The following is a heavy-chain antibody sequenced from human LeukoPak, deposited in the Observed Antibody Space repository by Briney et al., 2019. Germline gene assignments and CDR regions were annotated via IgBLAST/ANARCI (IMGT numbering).Heavy chain of an antibody. CDR3: ARGAIFGVAPFDY. J-gene: IGHJ4*02. Sequence: GGSLRLSCAASGFTFSHHGMHWVRQAPGKGLEWVAFIRNDGSNHYYADSVKGRFTISRDNAKNSLYLQMNSLRAEDTAVYYCARGAIFGVAPFDYWGQGTLVTVSS. CDR1: GFTFSHHG. V-gene: IGHV3-30*02. D-gene: IGHD3-3*01. CDR2: IRNDGSNH.